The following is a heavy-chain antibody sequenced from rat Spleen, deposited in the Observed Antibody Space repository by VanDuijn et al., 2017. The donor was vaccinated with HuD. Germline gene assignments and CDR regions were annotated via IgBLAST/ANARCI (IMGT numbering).Heavy chain of an antibody. D-gene: IGHD1-2*01. V-gene: IGHV5-46*01. Sequence: EVQLVESGGGLVQPGRSMKLSCAASGFTFSSFPMAWVRQAPTKGLEWVATISTGGDNTYYRDSVKGRFTISRDNTKSTLYLQMDSLRSEDTATYYCARHRIYYSSYVYAFDYWGQGVMVTVSS. CDR3: ARHRIYYSSYVYAFDY. CDR2: ISTGGDNT. CDR1: GFTFSSFP. J-gene: IGHJ2*01.